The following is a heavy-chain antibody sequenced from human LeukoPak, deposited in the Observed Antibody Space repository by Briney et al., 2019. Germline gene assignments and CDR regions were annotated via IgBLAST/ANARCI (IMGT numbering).Heavy chain of an antibody. D-gene: IGHD6-13*01. CDR2: INPSGGST. CDR1: GYTFTSYY. CDR3: TRGGSSWYGDFDY. V-gene: IGHV1-46*01. J-gene: IGHJ4*02. Sequence: ATVKVSCKASGYTFTSYYMHWVRQAPGQGLEWMGIINPSGGSTSYAQKFQGRVTMTRDMSTSTVYMELSSLRSEDTAVYYCTRGGSSWYGDFDYWGQGTLVTVSS.